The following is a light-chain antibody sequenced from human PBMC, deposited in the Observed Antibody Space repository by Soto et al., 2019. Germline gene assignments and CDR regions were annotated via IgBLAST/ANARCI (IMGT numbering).Light chain of an antibody. J-gene: IGKJ1*01. Sequence: EIVMTQSPATLSVSPGERATLSCRASQSVSSNLAWYQQKPGQAPRLLIYGASTRATTAPARFSGSGSGTEFTLTISSLQSEDFPVYYCQQYNNWPPWTFGQGTKVEIK. V-gene: IGKV3-15*01. CDR2: GAS. CDR1: QSVSSN. CDR3: QQYNNWPPWT.